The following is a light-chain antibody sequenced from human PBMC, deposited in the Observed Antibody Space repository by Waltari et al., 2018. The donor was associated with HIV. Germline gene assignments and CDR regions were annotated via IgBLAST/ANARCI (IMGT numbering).Light chain of an antibody. V-gene: IGLV2-8*01. Sequence: QSALTQPPSASGSPGQSVTISCTGTSSDIGGFVSWYQQHSGKAPKLMIYEVTKRPSWFPDRFSGSTSGNTASLTVSGLQAEDEADYYCGSYTGDESPDVVFGEGTKLTVL. J-gene: IGLJ2*01. CDR1: SSDIGGF. CDR2: EVT. CDR3: GSYTGDESPDVV.